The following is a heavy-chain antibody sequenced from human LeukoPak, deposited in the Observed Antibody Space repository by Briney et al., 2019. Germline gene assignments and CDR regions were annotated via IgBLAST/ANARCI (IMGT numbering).Heavy chain of an antibody. CDR1: GFTFSSYA. CDR2: ISSSRSTI. Sequence: GGPLRLSCAASGFTFSSYAMSWVRQAPGKGLEWVSFISSSRSTIYYADSVKGRFTTSGDNAKNSLYLQMNSLRAEDTAVYYCARLRSQPVADTYYYYMDVWGKGTTVTVSS. J-gene: IGHJ6*03. V-gene: IGHV3-48*01. D-gene: IGHD6-19*01. CDR3: ARLRSQPVADTYYYYMDV.